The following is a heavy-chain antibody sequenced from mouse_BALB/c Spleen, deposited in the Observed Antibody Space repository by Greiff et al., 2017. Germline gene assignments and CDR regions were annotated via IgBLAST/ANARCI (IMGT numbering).Heavy chain of an antibody. V-gene: IGHV5-6*01. Sequence: EVMLVESGGDLVKPGGSLKLSCAASGFTFSSYGMSWVRQTPDKRLEWVATISSGGSYTYYPDSVKGRFTISRDNAKNTLYLQMSSLKSEDTAMYYCARQYYGSSYPVYFDYWGQGTTLTVSS. CDR2: ISSGGSYT. D-gene: IGHD1-1*01. J-gene: IGHJ2*01. CDR1: GFTFSSYG. CDR3: ARQYYGSSYPVYFDY.